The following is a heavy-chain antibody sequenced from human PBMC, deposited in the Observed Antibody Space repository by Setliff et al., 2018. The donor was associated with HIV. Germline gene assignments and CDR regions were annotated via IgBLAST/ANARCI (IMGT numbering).Heavy chain of an antibody. D-gene: IGHD1-1*01. CDR2: IYQSGSI. Sequence: SETLSLTCAASGYSINSGFSRAWIRQPPGQGPQWIGSIYQSGSIYYNPSLQSRVTISVDTSKEQFSLKLTSVTAADTAVYYCARGLEYDHSVGYFDYWGQGMLVTVSS. CDR1: GYSINSGFS. J-gene: IGHJ4*01. CDR3: ARGLEYDHSVGYFDY. V-gene: IGHV4-38-2*01.